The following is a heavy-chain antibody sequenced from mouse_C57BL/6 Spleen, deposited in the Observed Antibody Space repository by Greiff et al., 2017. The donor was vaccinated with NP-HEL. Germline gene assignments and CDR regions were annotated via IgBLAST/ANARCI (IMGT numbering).Heavy chain of an antibody. J-gene: IGHJ4*01. D-gene: IGHD4-1*01. CDR3: ARDKTGRAMDY. CDR1: GFTFSSYA. CDR2: ISDGGSYT. Sequence: EVKLMESGGGLVKPGGSLKLSCAASGFTFSSYAMSWVRQTPEKRLEWVATISDGGSYTYYPDNVKGRFTISRDNAKNNLYLQMSHLKSEDTAMYYCARDKTGRAMDYWGQGTSVTVSS. V-gene: IGHV5-4*01.